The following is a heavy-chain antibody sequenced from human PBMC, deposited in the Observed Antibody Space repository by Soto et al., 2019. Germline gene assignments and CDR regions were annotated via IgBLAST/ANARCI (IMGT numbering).Heavy chain of an antibody. CDR2: ISYDGSNK. J-gene: IGHJ4*02. CDR3: ARDQEADTAMVPYFDY. CDR1: GFTFSSYA. V-gene: IGHV3-30-3*01. D-gene: IGHD5-18*01. Sequence: GGSLRLSCAASGFTFSSYAMHWVRQAPGKGLEWVAVISYDGSNKYYADSVKGRFTISRDNSKNTLYLQMNSLRAEDTAVYYCARDQEADTAMVPYFDYWGQGTLVTVSS.